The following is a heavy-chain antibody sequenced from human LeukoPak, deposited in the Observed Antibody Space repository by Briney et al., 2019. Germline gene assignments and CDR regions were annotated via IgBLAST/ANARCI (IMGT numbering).Heavy chain of an antibody. J-gene: IGHJ6*02. CDR3: ARGRSSGWYYYGMDV. V-gene: IGHV1-8*01. CDR2: TNPNSGNT. Sequence: ASVKVSCKASGYTFTSYDINWVRQATGQGLEWMGWTNPNSGNTGYAQKFQGRVTMTRNTSISTAYMELSSLRSEDTAVYYCARGRSSGWYYYGMDVWGQGTTVTVSS. D-gene: IGHD6-19*01. CDR1: GYTFTSYD.